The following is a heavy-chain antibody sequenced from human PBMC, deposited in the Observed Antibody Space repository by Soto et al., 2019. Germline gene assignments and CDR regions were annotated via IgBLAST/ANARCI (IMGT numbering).Heavy chain of an antibody. CDR1: GGTFSSYA. CDR3: ARDRGEIKGYCSGGSCPNGAFDI. V-gene: IGHV1-69*13. D-gene: IGHD2-15*01. CDR2: IIPIFGTA. J-gene: IGHJ3*02. Sequence: SVKVSCKASGGTFSSYAISFVRQAPGQRLEWMGGIIPIFGTANYAQKFQGRVTITADESTSTAYMELSSLRSEDTAVYYCARDRGEIKGYCSGGSCPNGAFDIWGQGTMVTVSS.